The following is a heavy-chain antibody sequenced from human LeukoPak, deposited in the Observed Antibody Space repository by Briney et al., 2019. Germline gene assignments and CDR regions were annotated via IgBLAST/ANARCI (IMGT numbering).Heavy chain of an antibody. Sequence: SETLSLTCTVSGGSISSSSYYWGWIRQPPGKGLEWIGSIYYSGSTYYNPSLKSRVTISVDTSKNQFSLKLSSVTAADTAVYYCARDQRPLLGYYYMDVWGKGTTVTVSS. CDR2: IYYSGST. CDR1: GGSISSSSYY. V-gene: IGHV4-39*07. CDR3: ARDQRPLLGYYYMDV. D-gene: IGHD6-25*01. J-gene: IGHJ6*03.